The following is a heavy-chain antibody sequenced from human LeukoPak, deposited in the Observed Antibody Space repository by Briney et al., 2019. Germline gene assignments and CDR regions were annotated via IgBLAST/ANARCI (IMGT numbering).Heavy chain of an antibody. CDR2: ISGSGGST. J-gene: IGHJ4*02. V-gene: IGHV3-23*01. CDR3: ARDSRYCSSTSCPNGDY. D-gene: IGHD2-2*01. Sequence: GGSLRLSCAASGFTFSSYAMSWVRQAPGKGLEWVSAISGSGGSTYYADSVKGRFTISRDNSKNSLYLQMNSLRAEDTAVYYCARDSRYCSSTSCPNGDYWGQGTLVTVSS. CDR1: GFTFSSYA.